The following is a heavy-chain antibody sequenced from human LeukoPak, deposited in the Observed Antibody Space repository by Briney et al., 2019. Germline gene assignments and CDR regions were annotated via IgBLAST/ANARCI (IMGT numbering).Heavy chain of an antibody. V-gene: IGHV3-30*02. CDR1: GFTFSSYG. Sequence: GGSLRLSCAASGFTFSSYGMHWVRQAPGKGLEWVAFIRYDGTNKYYAESVKGRFTISRDNSKNTLYVQMNSLRAEDTAVYYCAKDSEYYYGSGADLDYWGQGTLVTVSS. D-gene: IGHD3-10*01. CDR3: AKDSEYYYGSGADLDY. J-gene: IGHJ4*02. CDR2: IRYDGTNK.